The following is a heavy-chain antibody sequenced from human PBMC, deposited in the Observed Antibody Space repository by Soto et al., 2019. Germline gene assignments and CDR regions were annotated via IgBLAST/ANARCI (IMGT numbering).Heavy chain of an antibody. CDR2: INPSGGST. V-gene: IGHV1-46*01. CDR3: ARRYCSGGSCYRWFDP. D-gene: IGHD2-15*01. Sequence: ASVKVSCKASGYTFTSYYMHWVRQAPGQGLEWMGIINPSGGSTSYAQKFQGRVTMTRDTSTSTVYMELSSLRSEDTAVYYCARRYCSGGSCYRWFDPWGQGTLVTVSS. CDR1: GYTFTSYY. J-gene: IGHJ5*02.